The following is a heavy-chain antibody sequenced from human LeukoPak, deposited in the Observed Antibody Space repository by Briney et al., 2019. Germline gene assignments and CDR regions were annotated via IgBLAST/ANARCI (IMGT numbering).Heavy chain of an antibody. Sequence: GGSLRLSCAASGLTFSSYAMNWVRQAPGKGLEWVSATGSTGVSTFYADSVKGRFTVSRDNSKNTLSLQMNSLRAEDTVVYYCAKDPGVVPAHYFDYWGQGILVTVSS. J-gene: IGHJ4*02. CDR2: TGSTGVST. CDR1: GLTFSSYA. D-gene: IGHD2-2*01. CDR3: AKDPGVVPAHYFDY. V-gene: IGHV3-23*01.